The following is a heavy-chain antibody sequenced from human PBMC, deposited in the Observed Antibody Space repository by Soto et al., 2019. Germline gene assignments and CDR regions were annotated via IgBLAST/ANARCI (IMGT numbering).Heavy chain of an antibody. CDR1: GGTLSSYT. CDR3: VRDKGYCSGASCPDFDY. V-gene: IGHV1-69*08. Sequence: QVQLVQSGAEVKKPGSSVKVSCKASGGTLSSYTFSWVRQAPGQGLEWMGRIIPNLGITNYAQTFQGRITIIVDKSTSTAYMELSSLRSEDTAVYYCVRDKGYCSGASCPDFDYWGQGTLVTVSS. J-gene: IGHJ4*02. CDR2: IIPNLGIT. D-gene: IGHD2-15*01.